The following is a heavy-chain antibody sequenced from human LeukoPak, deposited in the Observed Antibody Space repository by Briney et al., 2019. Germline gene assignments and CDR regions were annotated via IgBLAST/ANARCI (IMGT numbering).Heavy chain of an antibody. J-gene: IGHJ6*03. CDR3: ARAKTVAGTGYYYYMDV. CDR1: GYTFTSYA. CDR2: INAGNGNT. Sequence: ASVKVSCKASGYTFTSYAMHWVRQAPGQRLEWMGWINAGNGNTKYSQKFQGRVTITRNTSISTAYMELSSLRSEDTAVYYCARAKTVAGTGYYYYMDVWGKGTTVTVSS. V-gene: IGHV1-3*01. D-gene: IGHD6-19*01.